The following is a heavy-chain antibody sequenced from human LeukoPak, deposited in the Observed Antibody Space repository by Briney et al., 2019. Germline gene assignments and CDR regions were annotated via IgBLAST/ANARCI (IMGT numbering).Heavy chain of an antibody. CDR1: GFTFSSYA. J-gene: IGHJ4*02. CDR3: AKDHYYDSSGYYSYFDY. V-gene: IGHV3-23*01. CDR2: ISGSGGST. D-gene: IGHD3-22*01. Sequence: PGGSLRLSCAASGFTFSSYAMSWFRQAPGKGLEWVSAISGSGGSTYYADSVKGRFTISRDNSKNTLYLQINSLRAEDTAVYYCAKDHYYDSSGYYSYFDYWGQGTLVTVSS.